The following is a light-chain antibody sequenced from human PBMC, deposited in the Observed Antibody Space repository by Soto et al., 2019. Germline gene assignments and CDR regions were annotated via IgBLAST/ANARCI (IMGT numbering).Light chain of an antibody. CDR2: GAY. J-gene: IGKJ4*01. CDR1: QSVSSS. V-gene: IGKV3-15*01. Sequence: IVVTQSPATLSVSPGETVTLSCRVSQSVSSSLAWYQQKPGQAPRLLISGAYTRATGIPARFSGSGSGTEFTLTINGLQSEDFAVYYCQQDYNLPQLTFGGGTRVEIE. CDR3: QQDYNLPQLT.